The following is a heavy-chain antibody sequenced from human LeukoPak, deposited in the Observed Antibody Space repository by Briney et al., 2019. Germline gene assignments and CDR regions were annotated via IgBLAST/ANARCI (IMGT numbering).Heavy chain of an antibody. V-gene: IGHV3-23*01. Sequence: PGGSLRLSCAASGFTFSSYATSWVRQAPGKGLEWVSAISGSGGSTYYADSVKGRFTISRDNSKNTLYLQMNSLRAEDTAVYYCAKASHDYGTARVLFDYWGQGTLVTVSS. CDR3: AKASHDYGTARVLFDY. CDR1: GFTFSSYA. D-gene: IGHD4-17*01. CDR2: ISGSGGST. J-gene: IGHJ4*02.